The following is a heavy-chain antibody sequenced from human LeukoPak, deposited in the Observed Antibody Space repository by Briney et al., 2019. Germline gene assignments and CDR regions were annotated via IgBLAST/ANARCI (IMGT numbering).Heavy chain of an antibody. CDR3: ARTRDGYKFGGYYYYYMDV. J-gene: IGHJ6*03. V-gene: IGHV4-38-2*01. CDR2: INHSWST. CDR1: GYSISSGYY. Sequence: SDTLSLTCAVSGYSISSGYYWGWIRQPPGKGLEWIGRINHSWSTYYNPSLKSRVTISVDTSKNQFSLKLSSVTAADTAVYYCARTRDGYKFGGYYYYYMDVWGKGTTVTVSS. D-gene: IGHD5-24*01.